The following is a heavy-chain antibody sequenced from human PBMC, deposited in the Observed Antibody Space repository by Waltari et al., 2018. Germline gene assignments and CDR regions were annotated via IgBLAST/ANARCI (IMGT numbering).Heavy chain of an antibody. CDR2: IYYTGSA. J-gene: IGHJ4*02. CDR1: GDSISDRNW. CDR3: AREHYDSSGSFDC. Sequence: QVQLQESGPGLVEPSGTLSLSCAVSGDSISDRNWWGWVRQPPGKGLGWIEEIYYTGSANYNPSLKVRVVISVDKSKKQCALKLSSVTAADTAVYYCAREHYDSSGSFDCWGQGTLVTVSS. V-gene: IGHV4-4*02. D-gene: IGHD3-22*01.